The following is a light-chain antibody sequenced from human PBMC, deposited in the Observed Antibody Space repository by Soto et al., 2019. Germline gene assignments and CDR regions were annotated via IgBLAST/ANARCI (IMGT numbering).Light chain of an antibody. CDR2: DAS. Sequence: EIVLTQSPATLSLSAGERATLSCRASQSVSSYLAWYQQKPGQAPRLLIYDASNRATGIPARFSGSGSGTDFPLTISSLEREDFAVYFCQQRINWPLTFGGGTKVEIK. CDR3: QQRINWPLT. V-gene: IGKV3-11*01. CDR1: QSVSSY. J-gene: IGKJ4*01.